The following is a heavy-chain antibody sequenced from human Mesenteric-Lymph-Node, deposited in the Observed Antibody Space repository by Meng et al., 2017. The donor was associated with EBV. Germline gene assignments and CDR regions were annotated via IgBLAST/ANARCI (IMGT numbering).Heavy chain of an antibody. CDR1: GGSFSGYY. CDR2: INHSGSI. CDR3: ARGRSRLLLELARITHPYFDY. Sequence: VQLQQWGAVLLKPSGTLALPGAGYGGSFSGYYWSWIRQPPGKGLEWIGEINHSGSINYNPSLKSRVTISVDTSKNQFSLKMRSVTAADTAVYYCARGRSRLLLELARITHPYFDYWGQGALVTVSS. V-gene: IGHV4-34*01. D-gene: IGHD5-24*01. J-gene: IGHJ4*02.